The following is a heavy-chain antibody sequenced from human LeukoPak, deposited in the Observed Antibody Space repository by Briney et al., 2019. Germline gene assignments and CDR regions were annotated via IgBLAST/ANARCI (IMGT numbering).Heavy chain of an antibody. D-gene: IGHD3-9*01. J-gene: IGHJ4*02. CDR3: ARTGYSDY. CDR2: ISSSSSYI. V-gene: IGHV3-21*01. CDR1: GFTFSSYR. Sequence: GGSLRLPCAASGFTFSSYRMNWVRQAPGKGLEWVSSISSSSSYIYYVDSVKGRFTISRDNAKNSLFLQMNSLRAEDTAMYYCARTGYSDYWGQGTLVTVSS.